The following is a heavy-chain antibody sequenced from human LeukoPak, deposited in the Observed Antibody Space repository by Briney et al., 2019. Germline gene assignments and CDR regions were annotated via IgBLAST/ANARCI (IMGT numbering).Heavy chain of an antibody. V-gene: IGHV3-30*03. CDR1: GFTFSSYG. CDR2: ISYDGSNK. J-gene: IGHJ4*02. Sequence: PGGSLRLSCAASGFTFSSYGMHWVRQAPGKGLEWVAVISYDGSNKYYADSVKGRFTISRDNSKDTLYLQMNSLRAEDTAVYYCAREPPFSVTTFPFDYWGQGTLVTVSS. CDR3: AREPPFSVTTFPFDY. D-gene: IGHD4-17*01.